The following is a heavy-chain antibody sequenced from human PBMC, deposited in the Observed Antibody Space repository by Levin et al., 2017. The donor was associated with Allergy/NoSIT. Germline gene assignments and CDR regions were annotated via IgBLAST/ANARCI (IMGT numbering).Heavy chain of an antibody. CDR1: GITFNSFW. D-gene: IGHD1-26*01. CDR3: ATGRRGSY. J-gene: IGHJ4*02. Sequence: PGGSLRLSCAVSGITFNSFWMTWVRLAPGKGLEWMANINQDGTEKYYVDSVKGRFTISRDNTKNSLYLQMNSLRAEDTAVYYCATGRRGSYWGQGTVVTVSS. CDR2: INQDGTEK. V-gene: IGHV3-7*01.